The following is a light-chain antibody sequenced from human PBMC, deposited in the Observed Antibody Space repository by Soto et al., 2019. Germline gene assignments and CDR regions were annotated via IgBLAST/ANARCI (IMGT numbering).Light chain of an antibody. CDR2: DAS. J-gene: IGKJ5*01. V-gene: IGKV3-11*01. CDR1: QSVNIY. CDR3: QQRSDWPT. Sequence: EIVLTQSPVTLSLSPGERATLSCWASQSVNIYLAWYQQKPGQPPRLLIYDASSRAIGIPVRFSGSGSGTDFTLTTSSLEPEDSAIYYCQQRSDWPTFGQGTRLEIK.